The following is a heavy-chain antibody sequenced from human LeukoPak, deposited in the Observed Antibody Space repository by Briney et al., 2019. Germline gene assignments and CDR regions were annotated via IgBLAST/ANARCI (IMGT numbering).Heavy chain of an antibody. D-gene: IGHD3-22*01. CDR1: GFTFSSYG. Sequence: GGSLRLSCAASGFTFSSYGMHWVRQAPGKGLEWVAIISYDGSNKYYADSVKGRFTISRDNSKNTLYLQMNSLRAEDTAVYYCARDNRAYYYDSSGYTLLGYWGQGTLVTVSS. J-gene: IGHJ4*02. CDR3: ARDNRAYYYDSSGYTLLGY. CDR2: ISYDGSNK. V-gene: IGHV3-30*19.